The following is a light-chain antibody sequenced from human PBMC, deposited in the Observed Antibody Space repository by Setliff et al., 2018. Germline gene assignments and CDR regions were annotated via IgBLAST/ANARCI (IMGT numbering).Light chain of an antibody. CDR2: DVS. J-gene: IGLJ1*01. Sequence: QSALAQPRSVSGSPGQSVTISCTGTSSDVGGYNYVSWYQQHTGKALKLMIYDVSKRPSGVPDRFSGSKSGNTASLTISGLQAEDEADYYCCSYAGSYTSLHVFGTGTKVTVL. CDR1: SSDVGGYNY. CDR3: CSYAGSYTSLHV. V-gene: IGLV2-11*01.